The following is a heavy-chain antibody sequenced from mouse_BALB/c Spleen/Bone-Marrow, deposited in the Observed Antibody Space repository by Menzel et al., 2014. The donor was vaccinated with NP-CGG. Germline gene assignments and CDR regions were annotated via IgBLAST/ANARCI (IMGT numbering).Heavy chain of an antibody. D-gene: IGHD2-3*01. V-gene: IGHV10-1*02. CDR3: VRSDDGWFAY. CDR2: IRSKSNNYAT. CDR1: GFTFNTYA. Sequence: EVKVVESGGGLVQPKGSLKLSCAASGFTFNTYAMNWVRQAPGKGLGWVARIRSKSNNYATYYADSVRDRFTISRDDSQSMLYLQMNNLKTEDTAMYYCVRSDDGWFAYWGQGTLVTVSA. J-gene: IGHJ3*01.